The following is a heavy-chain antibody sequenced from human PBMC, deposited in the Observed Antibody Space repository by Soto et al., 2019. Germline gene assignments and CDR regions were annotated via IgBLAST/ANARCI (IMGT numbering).Heavy chain of an antibody. Sequence: ASVKVSCKASGGTFSSYSISWVRQAPGQGLEWMGGIIPIFGTANYAQKFQGRVTITADKSTSTAYMELSSLRSEDTAVYYCAREAASGRPGWFDPWGQGTLVTVSS. CDR1: GGTFSSYS. J-gene: IGHJ5*02. D-gene: IGHD6-13*01. CDR3: AREAASGRPGWFDP. V-gene: IGHV1-69*06. CDR2: IIPIFGTA.